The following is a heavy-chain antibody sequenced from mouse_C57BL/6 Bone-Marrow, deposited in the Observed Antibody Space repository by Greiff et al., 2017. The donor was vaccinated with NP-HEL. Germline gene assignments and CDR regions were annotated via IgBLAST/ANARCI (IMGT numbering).Heavy chain of an antibody. D-gene: IGHD2-1*01. V-gene: IGHV1-80*01. J-gene: IGHJ4*01. CDR3: EREGFYYGNSYAMDY. CDR1: GYAFSSYW. CDR2: IYPGDGDT. Sequence: QVQLQQSGAELVKPGASVKISCKASGYAFSSYWMNWVKQRPGKGLEWIGQIYPGDGDTTYTGKFKAKSTLPAAKSSIPAYMHLHRLTSAVSSFFVCEREGFYYGNSYAMDYWGQGTSVTVAS.